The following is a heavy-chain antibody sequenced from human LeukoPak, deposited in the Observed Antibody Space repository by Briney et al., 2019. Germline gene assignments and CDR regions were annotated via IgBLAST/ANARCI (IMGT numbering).Heavy chain of an antibody. CDR2: IGWNTVSV. D-gene: IGHD1-26*01. J-gene: IGHJ4*02. CDR1: GFTFDRYA. CDR3: TKGRNSGSYYRGWGGEFDY. V-gene: IGHV3-9*01. Sequence: GGSLRLSCATSGFTFDRYAMDWVRQAPGKGLEWVSGIGWNTVSVDYAYSVKGRFTISRDNAKKSLYLQMNSLRPEDTALYYCTKGRNSGSYYRGWGGEFDYWGQGILVTVSS.